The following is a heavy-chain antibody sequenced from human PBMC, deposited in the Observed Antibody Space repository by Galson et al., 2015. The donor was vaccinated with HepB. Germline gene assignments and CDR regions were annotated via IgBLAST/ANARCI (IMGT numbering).Heavy chain of an antibody. J-gene: IGHJ4*02. V-gene: IGHV3-11*06. Sequence: SLRLSCAVSGFTFSDYPMSWIRQAPGKGLEWVSYISSSRSYTIYADSVEGRFTISRDNAKNSLYLQMNSLRAEDTAVYYCAREGVLWFGELLGAFDIWGQGALVIVSS. CDR2: ISSSRSYT. CDR1: GFTFSDYP. CDR3: AREGVLWFGELLGAFDI. D-gene: IGHD3-10*01.